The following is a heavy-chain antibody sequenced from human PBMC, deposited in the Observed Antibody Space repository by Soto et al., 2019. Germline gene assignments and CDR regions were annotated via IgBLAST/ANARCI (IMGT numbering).Heavy chain of an antibody. D-gene: IGHD5-12*01. CDR1: GYTFFTSD. CDR2: ISTYSGNT. CDR3: ARHPGPTTSGNWFDP. Sequence: QVHLVQSGVEVKTPGASVKVSCQASGYTFFTSDIIWVRQAPGQGLEWMGWISTYSGNTKYAQKFQGRVTMTTDTPTPTDYLELRSLRPDDTAVYSSARHPGPTTSGNWFDPWRQGKLVTVSS. V-gene: IGHV1-18*01. J-gene: IGHJ5*02.